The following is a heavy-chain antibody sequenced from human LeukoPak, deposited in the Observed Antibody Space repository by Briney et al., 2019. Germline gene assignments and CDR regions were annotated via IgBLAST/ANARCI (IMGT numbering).Heavy chain of an antibody. D-gene: IGHD3-3*01. CDR2: IYYSGST. J-gene: IGHJ4*02. CDR1: GGSISSSSYY. Sequence: TSETLSLTCTVSGGSISSSSYYWGWIRQPPGKGLEWIGSIYYSGSTYYNPSLKSRVTISVDTSKNQFSLKLSSVTAADTAVYYCAREVGGGFFVWGQGTLVTVSS. V-gene: IGHV4-39*02. CDR3: AREVGGGFFV.